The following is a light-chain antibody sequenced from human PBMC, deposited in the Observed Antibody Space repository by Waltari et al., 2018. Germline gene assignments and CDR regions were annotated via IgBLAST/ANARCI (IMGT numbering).Light chain of an antibody. V-gene: IGKV1-39*01. J-gene: IGKJ2*01. CDR1: QSISSR. Sequence: DIQMTQSPSSLSASVGDRVPITCRASQSISSRLTWFQHKPGKGPNLLIYDASNLQSGVPSRFSGSGSGTDFTLTISSLQPEDFATYYCQQSYSTPPYTFGQGTKLEIK. CDR2: DAS. CDR3: QQSYSTPPYT.